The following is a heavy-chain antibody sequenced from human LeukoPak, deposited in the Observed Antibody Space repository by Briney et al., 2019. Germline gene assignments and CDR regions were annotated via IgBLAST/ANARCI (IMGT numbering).Heavy chain of an antibody. CDR1: GFTFSSYS. Sequence: PGGSLRLSCAASGFTFSSYSMNWVRQAPGKGLEWVSSISSSSSYIYYADSVKGRFTISRDNAKNSLYLQMNSLRAEDTAVYYCARDHVRLAAAGTDYWGQGTLVTVSS. D-gene: IGHD6-13*01. J-gene: IGHJ4*02. V-gene: IGHV3-21*01. CDR2: ISSSSSYI. CDR3: ARDHVRLAAAGTDY.